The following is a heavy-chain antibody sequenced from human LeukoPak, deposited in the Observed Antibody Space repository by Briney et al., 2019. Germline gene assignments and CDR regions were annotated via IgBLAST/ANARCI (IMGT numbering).Heavy chain of an antibody. CDR1: GFTFSSYA. Sequence: PGGSLRLSCAASGFTFSSYAMHWVRQAPGKGLEWVAVISYDGSNKYYADSVKGRFTISRDNSKNTLYLQMNSLRAEDSAVYYCAKDLGTLISGTYYYYFDYWGQGTLVTVSS. D-gene: IGHD3-10*01. J-gene: IGHJ4*02. CDR2: ISYDGSNK. V-gene: IGHV3-30-3*01. CDR3: AKDLGTLISGTYYYYFDY.